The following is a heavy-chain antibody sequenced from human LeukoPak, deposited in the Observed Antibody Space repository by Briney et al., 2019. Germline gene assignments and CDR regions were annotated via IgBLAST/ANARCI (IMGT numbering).Heavy chain of an antibody. CDR3: ATMSDYGDYFFDY. CDR1: GYTLTELS. J-gene: IGHJ4*02. D-gene: IGHD4-17*01. Sequence: ASVKVSCKVSGYTLTELSMHWVRQAPGKGLEWMGGFDPEDGETIYAQKFQGRVTMTGDTSTDTAYMELSSLRSEDTAVYYCATMSDYGDYFFDYWGQGTLVTVSS. CDR2: FDPEDGET. V-gene: IGHV1-24*01.